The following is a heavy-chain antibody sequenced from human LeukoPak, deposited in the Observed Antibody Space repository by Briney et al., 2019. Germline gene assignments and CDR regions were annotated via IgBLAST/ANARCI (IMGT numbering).Heavy chain of an antibody. D-gene: IGHD3-16*02. Sequence: PGGSLRLSCAASGFTFSSYGMHWVRQAPGKGLEWVAFIRYDGSNKYYADSVKGRFTISRDNSKNTLYLQMSSLRAEDTAVYYCATAGGYYDYVWGSYRKIYWGQGTLVTVSS. CDR3: ATAGGYYDYVWGSYRKIY. J-gene: IGHJ4*02. V-gene: IGHV3-30*02. CDR2: IRYDGSNK. CDR1: GFTFSSYG.